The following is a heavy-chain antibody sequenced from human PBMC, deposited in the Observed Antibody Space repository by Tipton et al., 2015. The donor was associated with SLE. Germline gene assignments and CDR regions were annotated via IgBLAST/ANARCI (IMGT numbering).Heavy chain of an antibody. J-gene: IGHJ3*02. CDR2: IYYSGST. V-gene: IGHV4-59*11. CDR1: GGSISSHY. Sequence: TLSLTCTVSGGSISSHYWSWIRQPPGKGLEWIGYIYYSGSTNYNPSLKSRVTISVDTSKNQFSLKLSSVTAADTAVYYCAFYMTTVTGSAFDIWGQGTMVTVSS. D-gene: IGHD4-17*01. CDR3: AFYMTTVTGSAFDI.